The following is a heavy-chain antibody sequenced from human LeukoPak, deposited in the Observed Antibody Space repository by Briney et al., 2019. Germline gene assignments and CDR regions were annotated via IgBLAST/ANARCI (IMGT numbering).Heavy chain of an antibody. Sequence: SETLSLTCTVSGGSISSTSYYWGWIRQPPGKGLEWIGSIYYSGGTYYNPSLKSRVTISVDTSKNQFSLKLSSVTAADTAVYYCATGPGGYGSGSPEAFDIWGQGTMVTVSS. CDR3: ATGPGGYGSGSPEAFDI. CDR1: GGSISSTSYY. V-gene: IGHV4-39*07. D-gene: IGHD3-10*01. CDR2: IYYSGGT. J-gene: IGHJ3*02.